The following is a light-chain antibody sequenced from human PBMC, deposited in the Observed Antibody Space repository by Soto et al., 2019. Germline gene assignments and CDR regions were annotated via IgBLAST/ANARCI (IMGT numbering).Light chain of an antibody. V-gene: IGKV3-20*01. CDR2: GAS. Sequence: EIVLTQSPGTLSLSPGERATLSCRASQSVSSSYLAWYQQKPGQAPRLLIYGASSRATGIPDRFSGSGSGTDFTITISRLEPEDFAVNYCQQYGSSPPTYTFGQGTKLEIK. CDR3: QQYGSSPPTYT. CDR1: QSVSSSY. J-gene: IGKJ2*01.